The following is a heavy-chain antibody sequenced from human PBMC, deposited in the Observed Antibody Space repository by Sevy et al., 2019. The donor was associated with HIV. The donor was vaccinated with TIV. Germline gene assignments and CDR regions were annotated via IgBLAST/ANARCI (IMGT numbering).Heavy chain of an antibody. J-gene: IGHJ4*02. D-gene: IGHD3-22*01. Sequence: GGSLRLSRAASGFTVSSNYMSWVRQAPGKGLEWVSVIYSGGSTYYADSVKGRFTISRDNSKNTLYLQMNSLRAEDTAVYYCAITYYYDSSGYYFSYWGQGTLVTVS. V-gene: IGHV3-53*01. CDR3: AITYYYDSSGYYFSY. CDR1: GFTVSSNY. CDR2: IYSGGST.